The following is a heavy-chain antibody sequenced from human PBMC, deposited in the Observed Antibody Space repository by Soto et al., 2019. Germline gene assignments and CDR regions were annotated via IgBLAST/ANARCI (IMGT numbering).Heavy chain of an antibody. D-gene: IGHD3-3*01. CDR3: ARVSRPVLRFLEWFPPLGV. J-gene: IGHJ6*04. CDR2: INPSGGST. Sequence: ASVKVSCKASGYTFTSYYMHWVRQAPGQGLELMGIINPSGGSTSYAQKFQGRVTMTRDTSTSTVYMELSSLRSEDTAVFYCARVSRPVLRFLEWFPPLGVWGKGTTVTVSS. V-gene: IGHV1-46*03. CDR1: GYTFTSYY.